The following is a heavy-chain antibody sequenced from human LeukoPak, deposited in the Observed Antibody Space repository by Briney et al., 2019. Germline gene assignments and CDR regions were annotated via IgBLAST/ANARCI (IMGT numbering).Heavy chain of an antibody. CDR1: GFPFTHHG. V-gene: IGHV1-18*01. D-gene: IGHD6-19*01. CDR2: ISGYNGDT. CDR3: ARDPTNTSGRYAYFDY. J-gene: IGHJ4*02. Sequence: GASVRVSSKASGFPFTHHGITWVRQAPGQGLEWMGWISGYNGDTTYAQNFQGRVTLTTDTSTSTAYMELRSLRSDDTAVYYCARDPTNTSGRYAYFDYWGQGTLVTVSS.